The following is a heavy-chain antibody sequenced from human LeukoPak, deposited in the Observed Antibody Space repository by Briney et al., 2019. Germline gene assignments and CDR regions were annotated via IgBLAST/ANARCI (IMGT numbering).Heavy chain of an antibody. Sequence: GGSLRLSCAASGFTVTSYAMSWVRQAPGKGLEWVSTISGTGGNTFYADSVKGRFTISRDNSKSTLYLQLNSLRAEDTALYYCAKAPPSTTRDTFDIWGQGTMVTVSS. D-gene: IGHD1-26*01. J-gene: IGHJ3*02. V-gene: IGHV3-23*01. CDR2: ISGTGGNT. CDR1: GFTVTSYA. CDR3: AKAPPSTTRDTFDI.